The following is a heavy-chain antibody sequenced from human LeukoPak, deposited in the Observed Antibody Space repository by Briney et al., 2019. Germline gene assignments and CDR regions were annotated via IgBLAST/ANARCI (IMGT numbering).Heavy chain of an antibody. V-gene: IGHV4-59*08. D-gene: IGHD3-10*01. CDR1: GGSISTYY. Sequence: SETLSLTCTVSGGSISTYYWSWIRQPPGKGLEWIGYIYYSGSTNYNPSLKSRVTISADTSKNQFSLKLSSVTAADTAVYYCARVTYGTHFDNWGQGTLVTVSS. CDR2: IYYSGST. CDR3: ARVTYGTHFDN. J-gene: IGHJ4*02.